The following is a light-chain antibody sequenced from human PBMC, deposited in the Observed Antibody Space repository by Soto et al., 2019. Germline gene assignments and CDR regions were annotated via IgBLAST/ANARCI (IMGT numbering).Light chain of an antibody. V-gene: IGKV3-11*01. CDR2: DAS. Sequence: EIVLTQSPATLSLSPGERATLSCRASQSVSSYLAWYQQKPGQAPRLLIYDASNRATGIPARFSGSGSGTDFTLTISSLGPEDFAVYYCQQRSNWPLGGTFGPGTKVDIK. CDR1: QSVSSY. CDR3: QQRSNWPLGGT. J-gene: IGKJ3*01.